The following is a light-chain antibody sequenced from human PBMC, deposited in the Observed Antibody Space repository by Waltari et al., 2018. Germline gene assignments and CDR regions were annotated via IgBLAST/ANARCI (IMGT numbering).Light chain of an antibody. CDR3: QQYYSTPRTLT. J-gene: IGKJ4*01. CDR1: QSVLYSSNNKNY. CDR2: WAS. Sequence: DIVMTQSPDSLAVSLGERATINCKSSQSVLYSSNNKNYLAWYQQKPGQPPKLLIYWASTRESGVPDRFSGSGSGTDFTLTINSLQAEDVAVYYCQQYYSTPRTLTFGGGTKVEIK. V-gene: IGKV4-1*01.